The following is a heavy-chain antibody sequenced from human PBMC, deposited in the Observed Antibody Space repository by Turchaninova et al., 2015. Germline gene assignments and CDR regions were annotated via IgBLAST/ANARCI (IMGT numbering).Heavy chain of an antibody. CDR2: MYYSGSS. J-gene: IGHJ4*02. CDR3: VRVRAVAGPGLFEF. D-gene: IGHD6-19*01. Sequence: QVQLQESGPGLVKPSETLSPTCTVSGGSISGYYWSWIRQPPVKGLEWIGYMYYSGSSSYKSSLKSRVTISVDTSKNQFSLRLSSVTAADTAVYYCVRVRAVAGPGLFEFWGQGTLVTVSS. CDR1: GGSISGYY. V-gene: IGHV4-59*01.